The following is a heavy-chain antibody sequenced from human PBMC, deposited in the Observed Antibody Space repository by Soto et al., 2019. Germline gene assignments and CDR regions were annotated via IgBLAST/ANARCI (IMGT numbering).Heavy chain of an antibody. CDR2: IYCDDDK. CDR1: GFSLSTNGVG. Sequence: QITLKESGPTQVKPTQTVTLTCTFSGFSLSTNGVGVGWIRQPPGKALQWLALIYCDDDKRYSPSLKSRLTLTNGTTTEHVVMTMTNLAPVETATYYCAFSAPPMVGVALFHSWGKGTLVTFSS. D-gene: IGHD2-15*01. CDR3: AFSAPPMVGVALFHS. J-gene: IGHJ4*02. V-gene: IGHV2-5*02.